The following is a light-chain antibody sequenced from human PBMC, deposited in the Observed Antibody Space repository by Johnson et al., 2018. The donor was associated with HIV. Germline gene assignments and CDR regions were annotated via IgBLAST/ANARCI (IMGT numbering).Light chain of an antibody. CDR3: GTWDRSLSANV. CDR2: DNN. J-gene: IGLJ1*01. V-gene: IGLV1-51*01. CDR1: ISNIGNNY. Sequence: QSVLTQPPSVSAAPGQKVTFSCSGNISNIGNNYVSWYQQLPGTAPKLLIYDNNMRPSGIPDRFSGSKSGTSAALGITGVPTGEEADCDCGTWDRSLSANVVGTGTSVTVL.